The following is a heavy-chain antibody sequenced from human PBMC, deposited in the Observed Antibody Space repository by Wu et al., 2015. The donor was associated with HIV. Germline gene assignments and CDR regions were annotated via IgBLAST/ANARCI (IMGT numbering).Heavy chain of an antibody. J-gene: IGHJ4*02. D-gene: IGHD1-1*01. CDR3: ARNVEN. CDR1: GYTFIDYF. CDR2: INPSNGDT. Sequence: QAQLVQSGAEVKRPGASVKVSCKASGYTFIDYFIHWVRQAPGQGLEWMGWINPSNGDTRYARQFQDRVTMTRDTSNTTTYMELSGLTSDDTAVYYCARNVENWGQGTLVTVSS. V-gene: IGHV1-2*02.